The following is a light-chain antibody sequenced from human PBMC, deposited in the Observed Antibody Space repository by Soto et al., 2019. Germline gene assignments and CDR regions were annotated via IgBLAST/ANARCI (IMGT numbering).Light chain of an antibody. CDR1: QSIHTS. J-gene: IGKJ5*01. CDR2: DST. Sequence: VLTQSPATLSLSPGERATLSCRASQSIHTSLAWYQQKSGKPPRLVIYDSTLRANGVPDRFGGSRSGTEFTLTINSLEPEDFAVYYCQQRSNWPITFGQGTRLEIK. V-gene: IGKV3-11*01. CDR3: QQRSNWPIT.